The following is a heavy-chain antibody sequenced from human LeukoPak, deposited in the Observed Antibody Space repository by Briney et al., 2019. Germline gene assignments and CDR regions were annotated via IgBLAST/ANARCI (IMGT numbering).Heavy chain of an antibody. Sequence: GGSLRLSCAASGFTFDDYAMHSVRHAPGKGLEWVSLISWDGGSTYYADSVKGRFTISRDNRKNSLYLQMNSLRAEDTALYYCAKAVYGGIDDAFDIWGQGTMVTVSS. CDR2: ISWDGGST. CDR3: AKAVYGGIDDAFDI. V-gene: IGHV3-43D*03. D-gene: IGHD4-23*01. J-gene: IGHJ3*02. CDR1: GFTFDDYA.